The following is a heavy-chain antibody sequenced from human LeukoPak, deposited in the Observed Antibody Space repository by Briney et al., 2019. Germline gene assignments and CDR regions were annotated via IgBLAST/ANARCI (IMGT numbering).Heavy chain of an antibody. CDR1: GGSISNYY. CDR2: IYYSGST. CDR3: ARSRSGYSYDHAAFEI. D-gene: IGHD5-18*01. V-gene: IGHV4-59*01. Sequence: SETLSLTCTVSGGSISNYYWSWIRQPPGERLEWIGSIYYSGSTTYSPSLRSRVTISVDTSRNQFSLKLSSVTAADTAVYYCARSRSGYSYDHAAFEIWGQGTMVTVSS. J-gene: IGHJ3*02.